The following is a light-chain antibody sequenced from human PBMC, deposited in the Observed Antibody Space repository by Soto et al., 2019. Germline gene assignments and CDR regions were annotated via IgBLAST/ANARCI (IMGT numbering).Light chain of an antibody. V-gene: IGKV1-39*01. CDR2: TVS. CDR3: QHSYTTSWT. CDR1: QTISNY. Sequence: DIQMTQSPSSLSASVGDRVTITCRANQTISNYLNWYQQKPGKAPKLLVYTVSNLHSGVPSRFSGGASGTDFTLTISSLQPEDCATYYCQHSYTTSWTFGQGTKVAIK. J-gene: IGKJ1*01.